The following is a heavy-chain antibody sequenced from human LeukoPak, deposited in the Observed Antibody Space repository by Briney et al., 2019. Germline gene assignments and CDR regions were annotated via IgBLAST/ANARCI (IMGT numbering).Heavy chain of an antibody. CDR3: ARALGTYYYGSGSYGY. CDR2: IIPIFGTA. J-gene: IGHJ4*02. V-gene: IGHV1-69*05. D-gene: IGHD3-10*01. CDR1: GGTFSSYA. Sequence: SVKVSCKASGGTFSSYAISWVRQAPGQGLEWMGGIIPIFGTANYAQKFQGRVTITTDESTSTAYMELSSLRSEDTAVYYCARALGTYYYGSGSYGYWGQGTLVTVSS.